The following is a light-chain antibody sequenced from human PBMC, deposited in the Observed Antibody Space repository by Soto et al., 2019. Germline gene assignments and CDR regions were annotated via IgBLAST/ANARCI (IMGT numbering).Light chain of an antibody. Sequence: DIQMTQSPSSLFSSVGDRATITCRASQSISSYLNWYQQKPGKAPKLLIYAISNWQSGVSSRFSGSGSGTEFTIPIISRQHEDFATYYCYQRYSHPLTFGGGTKVVIK. CDR1: QSISSY. J-gene: IGKJ4*01. V-gene: IGKV1-39*01. CDR2: AIS. CDR3: YQRYSHPLT.